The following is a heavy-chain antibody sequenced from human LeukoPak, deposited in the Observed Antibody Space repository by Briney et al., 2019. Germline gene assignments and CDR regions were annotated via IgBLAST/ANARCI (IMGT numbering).Heavy chain of an antibody. D-gene: IGHD3-10*01. J-gene: IGHJ3*02. CDR1: GXTFTIYC. CDR2: IYPGDSQT. CDR3: ARANYGSGLLGDALDI. Sequence: GESLKISFKGSGXTFTIYCIAWVRQMPGKDLEWMWIIYPGDSQTRYSPSYQGQVTISADKSISIAYLQLNRLKASDTAMYYCARANYGSGLLGDALDIWGQGTMVTVSS. V-gene: IGHV5-51*01.